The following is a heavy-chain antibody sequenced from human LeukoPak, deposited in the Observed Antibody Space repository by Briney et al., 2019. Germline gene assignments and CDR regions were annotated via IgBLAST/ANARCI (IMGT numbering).Heavy chain of an antibody. V-gene: IGHV1-2*02. CDR1: AYTFIDNY. D-gene: IGHD2-21*02. CDR3: AREFMRVTAFDI. CDR2: INPHSGGT. J-gene: IGHJ3*02. Sequence: ASVTVSFTSSAYTFIDNYIHWVRQAPGQGRGWMGWINPHSGGTNYGENFQGSVTLTRDTSISTAYMDLSSLISDDTAVYYCAREFMRVTAFDIWGQGTMVTVSS.